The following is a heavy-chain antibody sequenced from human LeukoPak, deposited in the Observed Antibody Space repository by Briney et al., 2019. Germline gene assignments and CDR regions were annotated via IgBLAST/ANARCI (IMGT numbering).Heavy chain of an antibody. Sequence: GGSLRLSCAASGFTFSSYGMNWVRQAPGKGLEWVSSISGSGDSTDYADSVKGRFTISRDNSKNTLYLQMNSLRVEDTAVYYCAKDHFPCRVGYNGGESDYWGQGTLVTISS. CDR2: ISGSGDST. V-gene: IGHV3-23*01. D-gene: IGHD5-24*01. CDR1: GFTFSSYG. J-gene: IGHJ4*02. CDR3: AKDHFPCRVGYNGGESDY.